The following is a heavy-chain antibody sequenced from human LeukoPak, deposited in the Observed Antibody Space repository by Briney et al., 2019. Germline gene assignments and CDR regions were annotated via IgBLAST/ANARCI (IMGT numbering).Heavy chain of an antibody. D-gene: IGHD3-3*01. Sequence: PGGSLRLSCAASGFTFSSYSMNWVRQAPGKGLEWVSSISSSSSYIYYADSVKGRFTISRDNAKNSLYLQMNSLRAEDTAVYYCARDFPLWWSGYYTTYYFDYWGQGTLVTVSS. V-gene: IGHV3-21*01. CDR3: ARDFPLWWSGYYTTYYFDY. CDR1: GFTFSSYS. CDR2: ISSSSSYI. J-gene: IGHJ4*02.